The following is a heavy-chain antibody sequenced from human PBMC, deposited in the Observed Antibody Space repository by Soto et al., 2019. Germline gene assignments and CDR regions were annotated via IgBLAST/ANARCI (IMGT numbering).Heavy chain of an antibody. Sequence: QVTLKESGPVLVKPTETLTLTCTVSGFSLSNARMGVSWIRQPPGKALEWLAHIFSNDEKSYSTSLKSRLTISKDTSKSQVVLTVTNMDPVDTATYYCERILKVPSFYGMDVWGQGTTVTVSS. D-gene: IGHD6-6*01. V-gene: IGHV2-26*01. CDR1: GFSLSNARMG. J-gene: IGHJ6*02. CDR2: IFSNDEK. CDR3: ERILKVPSFYGMDV.